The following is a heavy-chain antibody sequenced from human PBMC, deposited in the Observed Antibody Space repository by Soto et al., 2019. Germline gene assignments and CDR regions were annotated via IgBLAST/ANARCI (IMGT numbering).Heavy chain of an antibody. CDR3: ARVIRDNFWSGQCMDV. V-gene: IGHV1-8*01. J-gene: IGHJ6*02. CDR2: MNPNSGNT. D-gene: IGHD3-3*01. CDR1: GYTFTSYD. Sequence: GASVKVSCKASGYTFTSYDINWVRQATGQGLEWMGWMNPNSGNTGYAQKFQGRVTMTRNTSISTAYMELSSLRSEDTAVYYCARVIRDNFWSGQCMDVWGQGTTVTVSS.